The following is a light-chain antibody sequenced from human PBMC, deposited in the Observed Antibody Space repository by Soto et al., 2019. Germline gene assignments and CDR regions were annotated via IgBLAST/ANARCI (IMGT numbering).Light chain of an antibody. J-gene: IGLJ1*01. CDR3: SSYTSMSTYV. CDR1: STDVGGYNF. CDR2: DVT. V-gene: IGLV2-14*01. Sequence: QSALTQPASVSGSPGQSITISCTGTSTDVGGYNFVSWYQQHPDKAPKHMIYDVTNRPSGVSNRFSGSKSGNTASLTISGLQAEDEADYYCSSYTSMSTYVFGTGTKVTVL.